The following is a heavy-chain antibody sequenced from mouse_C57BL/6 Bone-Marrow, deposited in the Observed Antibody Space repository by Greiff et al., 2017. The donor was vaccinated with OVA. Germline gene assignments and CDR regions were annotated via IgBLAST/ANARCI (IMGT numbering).Heavy chain of an antibody. CDR1: GYAFTNYL. CDR2: INPGSGGT. D-gene: IGHD2-5*01. V-gene: IGHV1-54*01. CDR3: ARVYYSNYPYYFDY. Sequence: VQLQESGAELVRPGTSVKVSCKASGYAFTNYLIEWVKQRPGQGLEWIGVINPGSGGTNYNEKFKGKATLTADKSSSTAYMQLSSLTSEDSAVYFCARVYYSNYPYYFDYWGKGTTLTVSS. J-gene: IGHJ2*01.